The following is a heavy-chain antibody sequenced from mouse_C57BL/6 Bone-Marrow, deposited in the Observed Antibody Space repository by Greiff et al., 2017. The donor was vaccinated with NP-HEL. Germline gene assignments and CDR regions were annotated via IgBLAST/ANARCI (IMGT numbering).Heavy chain of an antibody. CDR3: ARGGYYIGWFAY. V-gene: IGHV5-6*02. CDR2: ISGGGSYT. D-gene: IGHD2-3*01. CDR1: GFTFSSYG. J-gene: IGHJ3*01. Sequence: EVKLVESGGDLVKPGGSLKLSCAASGFTFSSYGMSWVRQTPDKRLEWVATISGGGSYTYYPDSVKGRFTISRDNAKNTLYLQMSSLKSEDTAVYYCARGGYYIGWFAYGGRGTLVTVSA.